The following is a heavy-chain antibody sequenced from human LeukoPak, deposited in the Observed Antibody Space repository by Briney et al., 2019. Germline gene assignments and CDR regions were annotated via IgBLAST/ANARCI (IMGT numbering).Heavy chain of an antibody. CDR3: AGVGLTPGDY. V-gene: IGHV1-18*01. J-gene: IGHJ4*02. D-gene: IGHD4-17*01. CDR2: ISPYIGKT. Sequence: ASVKVSCKASGYTFTSYAISWVRQAPGQGLEWMGWISPYIGKTNYAQKLQGRVTMTTDTSTSTVYMELRSLRSDDTAVYYCAGVGLTPGDYWGQGTLVTVSS. CDR1: GYTFTSYA.